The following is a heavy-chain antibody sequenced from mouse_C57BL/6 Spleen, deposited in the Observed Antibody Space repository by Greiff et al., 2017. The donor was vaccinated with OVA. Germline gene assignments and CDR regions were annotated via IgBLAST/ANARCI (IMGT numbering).Heavy chain of an antibody. D-gene: IGHD1-1*01. J-gene: IGHJ4*01. CDR2: IDPSDSYT. V-gene: IGHV1-50*01. CDR3: ARGDYHYCSSPYAMDY. Sequence: VQLQQPGAELVKPGASVKLSCKASGYTFTSYWMQWVKQRPGQGLEWIGEIDPSDSYTNYNQKFKGKATLTVDTSSSTAYMQLSSLTSEDSAVYYCARGDYHYCSSPYAMDYWGQGTSVTVSA. CDR1: GYTFTSYW.